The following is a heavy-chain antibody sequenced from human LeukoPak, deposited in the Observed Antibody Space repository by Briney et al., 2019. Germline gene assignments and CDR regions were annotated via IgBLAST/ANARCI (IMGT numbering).Heavy chain of an antibody. CDR2: ISSRGSTI. CDR3: ARAGGVGRYFDWLHSVSVWFDP. D-gene: IGHD3-9*01. J-gene: IGHJ5*02. CDR1: GFTFSSYE. Sequence: GGSLRLSCAASGFTFSSYEMNWVRQAPGKGLEWVSYISSRGSTIYYADSVKGRFTISRDNAKNSLYLQMNSLRAEDTAVYYCARAGGVGRYFDWLHSVSVWFDPWGQGTLVTVSS. V-gene: IGHV3-48*03.